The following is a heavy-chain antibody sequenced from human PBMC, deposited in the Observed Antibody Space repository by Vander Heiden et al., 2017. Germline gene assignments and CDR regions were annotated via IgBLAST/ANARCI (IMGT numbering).Heavy chain of an antibody. J-gene: IGHJ3*02. CDR2: IGTSSSNI. D-gene: IGHD1-26*01. Sequence: EVQLVESGGGLVQPGGSLRLSCAAPGFTFSPYSMNWVRQAPGKGLEWVSYIGTSSSNIYYADSVKGRFTSSRDNAKNSLYLQMNSLRAEDTAVYYCARRVVGAPRAFDIWGQGTMVTVSS. V-gene: IGHV3-48*01. CDR3: ARRVVGAPRAFDI. CDR1: GFTFSPYS.